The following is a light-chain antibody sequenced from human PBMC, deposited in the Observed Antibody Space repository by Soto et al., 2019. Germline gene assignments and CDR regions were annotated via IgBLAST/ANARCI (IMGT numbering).Light chain of an antibody. CDR1: SSDVGRYGY. V-gene: IGLV2-11*01. CDR2: DVS. Sequence: SVLTQPRSVSRTPGQSVTISCTGTSSDVGRYGYVSWYQQHPGKAPKLIIYDVSERPSGVPDRFSGSKFGNTASLTISGLQAEDEADYSCCSFAGSYTYVFGTGTKVTVL. CDR3: CSFAGSYTYV. J-gene: IGLJ1*01.